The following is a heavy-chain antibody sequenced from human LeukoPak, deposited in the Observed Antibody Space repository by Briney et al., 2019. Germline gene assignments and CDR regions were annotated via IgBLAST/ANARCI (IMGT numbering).Heavy chain of an antibody. V-gene: IGHV4-34*01. CDR2: INHGGST. CDR3: ARRLTPPTTCFDY. CDR1: GFTFRSYS. Sequence: GSLRLSCAASGFTFRSYSMNWVRQPPGKGQEWIAEINHGGSTNYNPSLKSRVTISVDTSKNQFSLKLSSVTAADTAVYYCARRLTPPTTCFDYWGXGTLVTVSS. J-gene: IGHJ4*01. D-gene: IGHD1-26*01.